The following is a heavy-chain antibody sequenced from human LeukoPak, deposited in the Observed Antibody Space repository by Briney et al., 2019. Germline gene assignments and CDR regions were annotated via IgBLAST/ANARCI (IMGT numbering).Heavy chain of an antibody. CDR1: GFGFSNYA. D-gene: IGHD6-19*01. J-gene: IGHJ4*02. CDR2: ISYDGSNK. CDR3: AKDRLRVAGVYYFDY. Sequence: GGSLRLSCEASGFGFSNYAMSWVRQAPGKGLEWVAVISYDGSNKYYADSVKGRFTISRDNSKNTLYLQMNSLRAEDTAVYYCAKDRLRVAGVYYFDYWGQGTLVTVSS. V-gene: IGHV3-30*18.